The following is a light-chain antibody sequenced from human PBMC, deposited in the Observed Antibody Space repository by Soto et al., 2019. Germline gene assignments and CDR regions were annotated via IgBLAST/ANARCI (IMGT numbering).Light chain of an antibody. J-gene: IGLJ2*01. CDR1: SSDVGSYNP. CDR3: CSYAGGVI. V-gene: IGLV2-23*01. Sequence: QSALTQPASVSGSPGQSITISCTGTSSDVGSYNPVSWYQQHPGKAPKLMIYEGTKRPSGVSNRFSGSKSGNTASLTISGLQAEDEADYYCCSYAGGVIFGGGTKLTVL. CDR2: EGT.